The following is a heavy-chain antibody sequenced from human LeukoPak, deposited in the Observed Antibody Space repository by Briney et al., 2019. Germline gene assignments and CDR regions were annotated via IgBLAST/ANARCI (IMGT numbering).Heavy chain of an antibody. V-gene: IGHV3-30*03. Sequence: GGSLRLSCAASGFTFSSYGMHWVRQAPGKGLEWVAVMSFDGSHTYYADSVKGRFTISRDNSKNTLYLQMNSLRAEDTALYYCARDDYGSGSWNDYWGQGTLVTVSS. CDR3: ARDDYGSGSWNDY. CDR2: MSFDGSHT. D-gene: IGHD3-10*01. CDR1: GFTFSSYG. J-gene: IGHJ4*02.